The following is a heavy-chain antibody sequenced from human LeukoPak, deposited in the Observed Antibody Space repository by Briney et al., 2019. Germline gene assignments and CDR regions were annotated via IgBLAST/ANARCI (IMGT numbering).Heavy chain of an antibody. J-gene: IGHJ4*02. D-gene: IGHD3-10*01. CDR3: ARGSFGELLDY. Sequence: PSETLSLTCTVSGGSSSSASYYWSCIRQPAGTGLEWIGRIYTSGSTNYNPSLKSRVTISVDTSKNQFSLKLSSVTAADTAVYYCARGSFGELLDYWGQGTLVTVSS. CDR2: IYTSGST. CDR1: GGSSSSASYY. V-gene: IGHV4-61*02.